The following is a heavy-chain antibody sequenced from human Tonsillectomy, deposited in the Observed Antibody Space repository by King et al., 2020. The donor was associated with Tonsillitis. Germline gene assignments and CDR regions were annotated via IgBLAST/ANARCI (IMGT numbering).Heavy chain of an antibody. D-gene: IGHD6-19*01. J-gene: IGHJ1*01. CDR3: AKVEGSDWPEYFQH. CDR2: VSEGGGST. Sequence: VQLVESGGGLVQPGGSLRLSCAASGFTFITYAMSWVRQAPGKGLEWVSGVSEGGGSTYYADSVKGRFTISRDNSKHTLYLQMNSLRVEDTAVYYCAKVEGSDWPEYFQHWGQGTLVTVSS. CDR1: GFTFITYA. V-gene: IGHV3-23*04.